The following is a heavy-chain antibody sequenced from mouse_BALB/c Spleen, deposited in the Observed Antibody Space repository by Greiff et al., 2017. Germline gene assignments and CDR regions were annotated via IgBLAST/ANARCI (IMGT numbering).Heavy chain of an antibody. J-gene: IGHJ3*01. D-gene: IGHD4-1*01. CDR1: GYSITSDYA. V-gene: IGHV3-2*02. CDR3: ARETGGRFAY. CDR2: ISYSGST. Sequence: EVKLMESGPGLVKPSQSLSLTCTVTGYSITSDYAWNWIRQFPGNKLEWMGYISYSGSTSYNPSLKSRISITRDTSKNQFFLQLNSVTTEDTATYYCARETGGRFAYWGQGTLVTVSA.